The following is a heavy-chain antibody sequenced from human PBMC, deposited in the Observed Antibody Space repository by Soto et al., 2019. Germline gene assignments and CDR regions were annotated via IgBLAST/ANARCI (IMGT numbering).Heavy chain of an antibody. V-gene: IGHV4-59*01. CDR1: GGSISSYY. CDR2: IYYSGST. D-gene: IGHD5-12*01. Sequence: PSETLSLTCTVSGGSISSYYWSWIRQPPGKGLEWIGYIYYSGSTNYNPSLKSRVTISVDTSKNQFSLKLSSVTAADTAVYYCARVYSGYDSYYYYYMDVWGKGTTVTVSS. J-gene: IGHJ6*03. CDR3: ARVYSGYDSYYYYYMDV.